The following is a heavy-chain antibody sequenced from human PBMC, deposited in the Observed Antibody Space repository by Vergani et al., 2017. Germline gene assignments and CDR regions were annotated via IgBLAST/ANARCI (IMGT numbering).Heavy chain of an antibody. D-gene: IGHD3-10*01. CDR3: ARGLLAWGSGTYRYYGMDV. V-gene: IGHV3-23*01. CDR1: GFTFSSYA. Sequence: EVQVLESGGGLVQPGGSLRLSCAASGFTFSSYAMSCVRQAPGRGLEWVSAISGRGDSTYYADSVRGRFTISRDNSKNTLFLQRNSLSAEDTAVYYCARGLLAWGSGTYRYYGMDVWGQGTTVTVSS. CDR2: ISGRGDST. J-gene: IGHJ6*02.